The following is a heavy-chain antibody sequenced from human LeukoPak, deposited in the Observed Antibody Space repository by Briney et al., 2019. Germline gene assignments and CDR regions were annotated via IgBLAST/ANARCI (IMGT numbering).Heavy chain of an antibody. J-gene: IGHJ6*03. V-gene: IGHV3-64*02. CDR3: ARVKRGPTINPYSSHYRDV. D-gene: IGHD1-26*01. CDR2: IISNGGST. CDR1: GFTFSSYT. Sequence: GGSLRLSCAASGFTFSSYTIKWVRQAPGKGLEHVSAIISNGGSTHYTDSVKGRFSISRDNSKNTVYLQMGSLRPDDMAVYYWARVKRGPTINPYSSHYRDVGGRGPTVTV.